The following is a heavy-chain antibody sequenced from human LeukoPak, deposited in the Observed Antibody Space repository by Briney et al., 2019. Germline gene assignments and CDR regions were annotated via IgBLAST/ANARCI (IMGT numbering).Heavy chain of an antibody. Sequence: GGSLRLSCAASAFTFSSYGMHWVRQAPGKGLEWVAFIRYDGSNKYYADSVKGRFTISRDNSKNTLYLQMNSLRAEDTAVYYCANLNYYNIDYWGQGTLVTVSS. CDR1: AFTFSSYG. CDR3: ANLNYYNIDY. D-gene: IGHD3-10*01. V-gene: IGHV3-30*02. CDR2: IRYDGSNK. J-gene: IGHJ4*02.